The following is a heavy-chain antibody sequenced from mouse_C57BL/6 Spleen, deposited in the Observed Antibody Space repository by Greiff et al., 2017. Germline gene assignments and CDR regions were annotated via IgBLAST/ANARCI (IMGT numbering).Heavy chain of an antibody. Sequence: EVQLQQSGPELVKPGASVKIPCKASGYTFTDYNMDWVKQSHGKSLEWIGDINPNNGGTIYNQKFKGKATLTVDKSSSTAYMELRSLTSEDTAVYYCARWNPYDGYSYYFDYWGQGTTLTVSS. J-gene: IGHJ2*01. D-gene: IGHD2-3*01. CDR1: GYTFTDYN. CDR2: INPNNGGT. CDR3: ARWNPYDGYSYYFDY. V-gene: IGHV1-18*01.